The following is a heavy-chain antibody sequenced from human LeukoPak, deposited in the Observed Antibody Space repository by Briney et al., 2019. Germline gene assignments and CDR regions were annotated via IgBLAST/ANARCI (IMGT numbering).Heavy chain of an antibody. J-gene: IGHJ6*03. CDR2: INPSGGST. V-gene: IGHV1-46*01. D-gene: IGHD1-26*01. CDR3: ARGGGSYSYYYYYMDV. Sequence: ASVKVSCKAFSNYYIHWVRQAPGQGLEWMGIINPSGGSTSYAQKFQGRVTMTRDMSTSTVYMELSSLRSEDTAVYYCARGGGSYSYYYYYMDVWGKGTTVTVSS. CDR1: FSNYY.